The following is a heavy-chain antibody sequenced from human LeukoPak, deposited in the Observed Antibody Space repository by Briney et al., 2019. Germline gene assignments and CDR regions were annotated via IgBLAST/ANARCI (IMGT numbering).Heavy chain of an antibody. CDR1: GYRLTNNW. D-gene: IGHD1-26*01. CDR2: IYPGDSDT. V-gene: IGHV5-51*01. CDR3: ASWIVGARADY. J-gene: IGHJ4*02. Sequence: GESLKISCKISGYRLTNNWIGWVRQVPGKGLEWMGIIYPGDSDTRYSPSFQGQVTISADKSINTAYLQWSSLKASDTAIYYCASWIVGARADYWGQGTLVTVSS.